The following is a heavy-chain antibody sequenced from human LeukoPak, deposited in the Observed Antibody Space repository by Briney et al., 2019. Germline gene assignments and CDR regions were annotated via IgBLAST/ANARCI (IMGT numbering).Heavy chain of an antibody. Sequence: PSETLSLTCTVSGGAISSSSHYWGWIRQPPGKGLEWVGSIYHSGSTVYNPSLKSRLAISVDTSRNQFSLKLSSVTALATAVYYCARNTTVTDWYFDLWGRGTLVTVSS. CDR2: IYHSGST. CDR3: ARNTTVTDWYFDL. V-gene: IGHV4-39*01. CDR1: GGAISSSSHY. J-gene: IGHJ2*01. D-gene: IGHD4-17*01.